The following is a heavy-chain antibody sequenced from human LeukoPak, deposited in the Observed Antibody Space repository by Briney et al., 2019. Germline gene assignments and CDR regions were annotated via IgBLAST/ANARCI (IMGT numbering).Heavy chain of an antibody. V-gene: IGHV3-21*01. CDR3: ASVADRKSAFDI. CDR2: ISSSSSYI. CDR1: GFTFSSYS. J-gene: IGHJ3*02. D-gene: IGHD2-15*01. Sequence: GGSLRLSCAASGFTFSSYSMNWVRQAPGKGLEWVSSISSSSSYIYYADSVKGRFTISRDNAKNSLYLQMNSLRAEDTAVYYCASVADRKSAFDIWGQGTMVTVPS.